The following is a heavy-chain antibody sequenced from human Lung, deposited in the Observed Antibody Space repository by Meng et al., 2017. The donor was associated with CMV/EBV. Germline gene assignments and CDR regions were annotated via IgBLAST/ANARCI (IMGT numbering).Heavy chain of an antibody. V-gene: IGHV3-33*06. J-gene: IGHJ6*02. CDR2: IWNDGSKK. D-gene: IGHD3-3*01. CDR1: GFTFSTYG. Sequence: SXAASGFTFSTYGMHWVRQAPGKGLEWVAVIWNDGSKKYYADSVKGRFTISRDNSKNTLYLQMNSLRAEDTAVYYCAKDYDFWSAYPDYYGMDVWGQGTTVXVSS. CDR3: AKDYDFWSAYPDYYGMDV.